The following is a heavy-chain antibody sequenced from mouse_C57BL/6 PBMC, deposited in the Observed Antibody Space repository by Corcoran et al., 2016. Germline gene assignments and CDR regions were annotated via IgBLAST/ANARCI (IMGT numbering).Heavy chain of an antibody. CDR2: INTYSGVP. Sequence: QIQLVQSGPELKKPGETVKISCKASGYTFTTYGMSWVKQAPGKGLKWMGWINTYSGVPTYADDFKGRFAFSLQTSASTAYLQINNLKNEDTATYVCARRLTVYCDYWGQGTTLTVSS. D-gene: IGHD3-2*02. J-gene: IGHJ2*01. CDR1: GYTFTTYG. V-gene: IGHV9-3*01. CDR3: ARRLTVYCDY.